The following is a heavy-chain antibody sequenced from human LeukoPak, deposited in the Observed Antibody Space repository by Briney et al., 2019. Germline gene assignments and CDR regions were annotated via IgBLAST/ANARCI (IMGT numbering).Heavy chain of an antibody. D-gene: IGHD6-6*01. Sequence: PGGSLRLSCAGSGFTSADHAMHWVRHAPGKGLEWVAVISYDGSNKYYADSVKGRFTISRDNSKNTLYLQMNSLRAEDTAVYYCARERIAARGWFDPWGQGTLVTVSS. CDR2: ISYDGSNK. CDR1: GFTSADHA. V-gene: IGHV3-30-3*01. CDR3: ARERIAARGWFDP. J-gene: IGHJ5*02.